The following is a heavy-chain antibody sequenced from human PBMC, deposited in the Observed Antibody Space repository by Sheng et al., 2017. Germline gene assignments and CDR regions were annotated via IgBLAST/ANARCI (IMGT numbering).Heavy chain of an antibody. CDR2: FSSGGNT. CDR1: GFTVSNNY. V-gene: IGHV3-53*01. J-gene: IGHJ4*02. Sequence: EEQLVESGGGLIHPGGSLRLSCVASGFTVSNNYMSWVRQAPGKGLEWVSGFSSGGNTYFADSVKGRFTISSDKSKNTLYLQMNSLTAEDTAVYYCARGVSGYDLGSRFDCWGQGTLVTVSP. D-gene: IGHD5-12*01. CDR3: ARGVSGYDLGSRFDC.